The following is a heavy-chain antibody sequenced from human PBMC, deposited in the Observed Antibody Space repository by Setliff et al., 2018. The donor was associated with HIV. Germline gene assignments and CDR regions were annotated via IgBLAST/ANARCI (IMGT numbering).Heavy chain of an antibody. V-gene: IGHV3-30*02. D-gene: IGHD3-10*01. Sequence: GGSLRLSCAASGFTFSSYGMHWVRQAPGKGLEWVAFIRYDGVNAYYAESVEGRFTVSRDNSKNTLFLQMNSLRLEDTAVYYCAREGGSPRYFDYWGQGTLVTVSS. J-gene: IGHJ4*02. CDR2: IRYDGVNA. CDR3: AREGGSPRYFDY. CDR1: GFTFSSYG.